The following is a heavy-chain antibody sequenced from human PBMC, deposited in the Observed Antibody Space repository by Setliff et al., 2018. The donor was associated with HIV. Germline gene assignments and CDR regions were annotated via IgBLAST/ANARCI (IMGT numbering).Heavy chain of an antibody. Sequence: GASVKVSCKASGYTFTSYGISWVRQAPGQGLEWMGWISAYNSNTNYAQKLQGRVTMTTDTSTSTAYMELRSLRSDDTAVYYCVRGVQSPPHHSYYYMDVWGEGTMVTVSS. V-gene: IGHV1-18*01. CDR2: ISAYNSNT. CDR1: GYTFTSYG. CDR3: VRGVQSPPHHSYYYMDV. J-gene: IGHJ6*03. D-gene: IGHD3-3*01.